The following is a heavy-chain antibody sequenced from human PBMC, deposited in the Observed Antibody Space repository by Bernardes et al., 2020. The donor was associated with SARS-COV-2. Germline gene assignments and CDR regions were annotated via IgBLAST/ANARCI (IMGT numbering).Heavy chain of an antibody. V-gene: IGHV3-48*03. J-gene: IGHJ3*02. CDR1: GFTFSSYN. D-gene: IGHD1-26*01. CDR2: ISSTGSTI. Sequence: GGSLRLSCVASGFTFSSYNMDWVRQALGKGLEWVSYISSTGSTIHYADSVKGRFTISRDNAKNSLYLQMNSLRAEDTAVYYCAKIPLGGATLYDAFDIWGQGTMVTVSS. CDR3: AKIPLGGATLYDAFDI.